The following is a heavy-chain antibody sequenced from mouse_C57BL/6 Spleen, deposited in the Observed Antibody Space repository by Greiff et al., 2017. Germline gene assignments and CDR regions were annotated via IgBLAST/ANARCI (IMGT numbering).Heavy chain of an antibody. V-gene: IGHV10-1*01. D-gene: IGHD2-4*01. CDR2: IRSKSNNYAT. CDR3: VRLYEYDRYWYFDV. Sequence: EVKLVESGGGLVQPKGSLKLSCAASGFSFNTYAMNWVRQAPGKGLEWVARIRSKSNNYATYYADSVKDRFTISRDDSESMLYLQMNNLKTEDTAMYYCVRLYEYDRYWYFDVWGTGTTVTVSS. J-gene: IGHJ1*03. CDR1: GFSFNTYA.